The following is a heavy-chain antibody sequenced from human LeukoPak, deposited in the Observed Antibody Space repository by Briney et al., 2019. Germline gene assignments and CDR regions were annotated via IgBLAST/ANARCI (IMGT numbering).Heavy chain of an antibody. V-gene: IGHV4-4*02. CDR1: GGSISSSNW. CDR3: ARGRGTAMVRGKNFYYYGMDV. D-gene: IGHD5-18*01. CDR2: IYHSGST. Sequence: SETLSLTCAVSGGSISSSNWWSWVRQPPGKGLEWIGEIYHSGSTNYNPSLKSRVTISVDKSKNQFSLKLSSVTAADTAVYYCARGRGTAMVRGKNFYYYGMDVWGQGTTVTVSS. J-gene: IGHJ6*02.